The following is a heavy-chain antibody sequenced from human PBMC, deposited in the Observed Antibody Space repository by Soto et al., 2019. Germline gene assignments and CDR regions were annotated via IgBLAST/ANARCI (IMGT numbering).Heavy chain of an antibody. CDR2: ISYDGSNK. J-gene: IGHJ6*02. CDR1: AFTFSSYP. Sequence: QVPLVESGGGVVQPGRSLRLSCAASAFTFSSYPMHWVRQAPGKGLEWVAVISYDGSNKYYADSVKGRFTISRDNSKKTLYLQMNSLRAEDTAVYYCARGPGGYYGMDVWGQGTTVTVSS. V-gene: IGHV3-30-3*01. CDR3: ARGPGGYYGMDV. D-gene: IGHD3-10*01.